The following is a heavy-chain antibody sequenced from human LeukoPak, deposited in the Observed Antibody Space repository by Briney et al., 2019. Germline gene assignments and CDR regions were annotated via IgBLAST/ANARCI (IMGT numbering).Heavy chain of an antibody. CDR2: ISSSGSTV. CDR3: AREKFYDNSGFDF. V-gene: IGHV3-48*03. Sequence: GGSLRLSCAASGFTFSSYEMNWVRQAPGQGLEWVAYISSSGSTVYYADSVKGRFTISRDNAKSPLFLQMNSLRAEDTADYYCAREKFYDNSGFDFWGRGTLVTVSS. J-gene: IGHJ4*02. CDR1: GFTFSSYE. D-gene: IGHD3-22*01.